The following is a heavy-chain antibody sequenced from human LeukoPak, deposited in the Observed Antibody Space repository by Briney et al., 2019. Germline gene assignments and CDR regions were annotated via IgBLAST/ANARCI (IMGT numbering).Heavy chain of an antibody. CDR2: INPNSGGT. D-gene: IGHD6-19*01. CDR1: GYTFTGYY. V-gene: IGHV1-2*02. Sequence: GASVKVSCKASGYTFTGYYMHWVRQAPGQGLEWMGWINPNSGGTNYAQKFQGRVTMTRDTSISTAYMELSRLRSDDTAVYYCARDRIAVAGTNDYWGQGTLVTVSS. J-gene: IGHJ4*02. CDR3: ARDRIAVAGTNDY.